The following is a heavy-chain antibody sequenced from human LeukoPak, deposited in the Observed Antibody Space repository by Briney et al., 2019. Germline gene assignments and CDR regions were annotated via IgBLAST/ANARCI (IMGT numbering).Heavy chain of an antibody. CDR2: FYTSGST. Sequence: SETLSLTCTVSGGSVSSYYWSWIRQPAGKGLEWIGRFYTSGSTNYNPSLKSRVTMSVDTSKNQISLKLSSMTAADTAVYYCAREFQSYCTNGLCHYFDYWGQGTLVTVSS. J-gene: IGHJ4*02. CDR1: GGSVSSYY. V-gene: IGHV4-4*07. CDR3: AREFQSYCTNGLCHYFDY. D-gene: IGHD2-8*01.